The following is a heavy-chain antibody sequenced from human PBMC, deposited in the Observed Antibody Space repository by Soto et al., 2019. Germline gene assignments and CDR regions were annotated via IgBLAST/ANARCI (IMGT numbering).Heavy chain of an antibody. CDR3: ARDGVTIYDY. Sequence: SETLSLTCAVYGGSFSGYYWSWIRQPPGKGLEWIGEINHSGSTNYNPSLKSRVTISVDTSKNQFSLKLSSVTAADTAVYYCARDGVTIYDYLGQGTLVTVSS. CDR1: GGSFSGYY. J-gene: IGHJ4*02. V-gene: IGHV4-34*01. D-gene: IGHD3-9*01. CDR2: INHSGST.